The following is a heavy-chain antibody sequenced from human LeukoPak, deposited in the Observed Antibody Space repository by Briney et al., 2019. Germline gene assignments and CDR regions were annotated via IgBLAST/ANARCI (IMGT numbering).Heavy chain of an antibody. CDR1: GFTFSSYG. J-gene: IGHJ4*02. D-gene: IGHD6-13*01. CDR2: IWYDGSNK. CDR3: ARQGAAAGFYYFDY. V-gene: IGHV3-33*01. Sequence: GGSLRLSCAASGFTFSSYGMHWVRQAPGKGLEWVAVIWYDGSNKYYADSVKGRFTISRDNSKNTLYLQMNSLRAEDTAVYYCARQGAAAGFYYFDYWGQGTLVTVSS.